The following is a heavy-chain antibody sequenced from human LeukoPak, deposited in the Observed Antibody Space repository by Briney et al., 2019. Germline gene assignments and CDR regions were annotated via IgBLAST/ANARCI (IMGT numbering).Heavy chain of an antibody. CDR2: IIPILGIA. V-gene: IGHV1-69*04. D-gene: IGHD3-16*01. CDR1: GGTFSSYA. CDR3: AREWEDMITFGGVTMIYFDY. Sequence: ASVKVSCKASGGTFSSYAISWVRQAPGQGLEWMGRIIPILGIANYAQKFQGRVTITADKSTSTAYMELSSLRSEDTAVYYCAREWEDMITFGGVTMIYFDYWGQEPWSPSPQ. J-gene: IGHJ4*01.